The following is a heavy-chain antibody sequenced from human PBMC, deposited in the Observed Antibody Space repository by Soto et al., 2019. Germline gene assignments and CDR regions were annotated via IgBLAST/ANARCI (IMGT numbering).Heavy chain of an antibody. V-gene: IGHV1-18*01. Sequence: ASVKVSCKASGYTFTRSGISWVRQAPGQGPEWMGWISSYNGDGSSTSYADSVKGRFTISRDNAKNTLYLQMNSLRAEDTAVYYCAREILSSSWDYYYYYGMDVWGQGTTVTVSS. D-gene: IGHD6-13*01. CDR2: ISSYNGDGSST. CDR1: GYTFTRSG. J-gene: IGHJ6*02. CDR3: AREILSSSWDYYYYYGMDV.